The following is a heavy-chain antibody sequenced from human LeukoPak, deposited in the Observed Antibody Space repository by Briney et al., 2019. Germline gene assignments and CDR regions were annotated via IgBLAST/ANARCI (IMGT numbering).Heavy chain of an antibody. V-gene: IGHV1-18*01. CDR3: AMNHDYESGVGY. Sequence: ASVKVSCKASGYTFTRNGISWVRQAPGQGLEWMGWISTYNGNTNYAQKLQGRVTMTTDTSTSTAYMELRSLRSDDTAMYYCAMNHDYESGVGYWGQGTLVTVSS. CDR1: GYTFTRNG. J-gene: IGHJ4*02. D-gene: IGHD3-22*01. CDR2: ISTYNGNT.